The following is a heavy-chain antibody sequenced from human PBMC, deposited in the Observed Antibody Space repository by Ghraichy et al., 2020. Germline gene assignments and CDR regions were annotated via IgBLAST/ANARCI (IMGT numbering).Heavy chain of an antibody. CDR1: GGSISSGGYY. D-gene: IGHD3-22*01. V-gene: IGHV4-31*03. CDR3: ARDNPYDSSGYDY. J-gene: IGHJ4*02. Sequence: SETLSLTCTVSGGSISSGGYYWSWIRQHPGKGLEWIGYIYYSGSTYYNPSLKSRVTISVDTSKNQFSLKLSSVTAADTAVYYCARDNPYDSSGYDYWGQGTLVTVSS. CDR2: IYYSGST.